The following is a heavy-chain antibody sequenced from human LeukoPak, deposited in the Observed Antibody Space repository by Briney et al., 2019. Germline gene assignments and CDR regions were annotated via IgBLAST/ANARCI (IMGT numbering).Heavy chain of an antibody. CDR3: ARETRIAAAGFWFDP. CDR1: GGSFSGYY. V-gene: IGHV4-34*01. CDR2: INHSGST. D-gene: IGHD6-13*01. J-gene: IGHJ5*02. Sequence: PSEALSHTCAVYGGSFSGYYWSWIRQPPGKGLEWIGEINHSGSTNYNPSLKSRVTISVDTSKNQFSLKLSSVTAADTAVYYCARETRIAAAGFWFDPWGQGTLVTVSS.